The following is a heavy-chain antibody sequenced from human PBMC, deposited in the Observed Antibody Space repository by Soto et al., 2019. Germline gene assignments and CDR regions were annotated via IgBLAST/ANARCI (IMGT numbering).Heavy chain of an antibody. V-gene: IGHV3-15*01. CDR1: GFMFSSAW. J-gene: IGHJ4*02. D-gene: IGHD1-1*01. CDR3: VEGWNDF. CDR2: IKSKSDGGAR. Sequence: EVQVVESGGDLVKPGGSLRLSCVTSGFMFSSAWMSWVRQAPGKGLEWVGRIKSKSDGGARDYAAPVEGRFSISRDDSKNTVYLQMNSLRAEDTAVYYCVEGWNDFWGQGTLVTVSS.